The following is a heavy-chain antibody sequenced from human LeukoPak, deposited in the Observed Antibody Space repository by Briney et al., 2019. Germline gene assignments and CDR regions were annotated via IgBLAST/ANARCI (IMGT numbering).Heavy chain of an antibody. Sequence: PGGSLRLSCAAAGLTFSRYAMNWVRQGPGKRLDWVSTITGSGSTTYYADSVKVRFTVSRDNSKNTLYPQMNSLRPEDPAKYYCTKSGKVDGDHFHGSWGQGTLVAVSS. D-gene: IGHD4-17*01. CDR3: TKSGKVDGDHFHGS. V-gene: IGHV3-23*01. CDR1: GLTFSRYA. J-gene: IGHJ5*02. CDR2: ITGSGSTT.